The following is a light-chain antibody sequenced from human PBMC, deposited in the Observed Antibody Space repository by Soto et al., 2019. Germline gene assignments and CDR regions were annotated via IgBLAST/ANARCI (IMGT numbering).Light chain of an antibody. CDR1: SSDIGLYNY. V-gene: IGLV2-8*01. CDR3: SSSAGDINFDV. J-gene: IGLJ3*02. Sequence: QSALTQPPSASGSPGQSVTISCAGTSSDIGLYNYVSWYQHHPGKAPKLIIYEVSKRPSGVPDRVSGSKSGNTASLTVSWLQAEDEADDYCSSSAGDINFDVFGGGTKVTVL. CDR2: EVS.